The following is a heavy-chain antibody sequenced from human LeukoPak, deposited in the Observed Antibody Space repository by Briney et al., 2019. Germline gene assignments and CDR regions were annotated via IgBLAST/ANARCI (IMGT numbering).Heavy chain of an antibody. J-gene: IGHJ5*02. D-gene: IGHD6-13*01. V-gene: IGHV3-30*18. CDR3: AKDLTPPWQQLVRDNWFDP. Sequence: SGGSLRLSCAASGFTFSNFGMHWVRQAPGKGLEWVAVISYDGSNKYYADSVKGRFTISRDNSKNTLYLQMNSLRTEDTAVYYCAKDLTPPWQQLVRDNWFDPWGQGTLVTVSS. CDR1: GFTFSNFG. CDR2: ISYDGSNK.